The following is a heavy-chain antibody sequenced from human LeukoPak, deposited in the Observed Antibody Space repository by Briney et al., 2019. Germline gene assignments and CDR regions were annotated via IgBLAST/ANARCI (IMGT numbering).Heavy chain of an antibody. V-gene: IGHV4-4*07. D-gene: IGHD3-22*01. CDR2: IYTSGST. Sequence: SETLSLTCTVSGGSISSYYWSWIRQPAGKGLEWIGRIYTSGSTNYNPSLKSRVTMSVDTSKNQFSLKLSSVTAADTAVYYCARQFWYYDSSGTYDYWGQGTLVTVSS. CDR1: GGSISSYY. J-gene: IGHJ4*02. CDR3: ARQFWYYDSSGTYDY.